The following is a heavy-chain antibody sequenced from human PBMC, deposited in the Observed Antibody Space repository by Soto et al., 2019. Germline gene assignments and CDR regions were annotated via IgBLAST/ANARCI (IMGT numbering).Heavy chain of an antibody. CDR2: ISYDGSNK. Sequence: GGSLRLSCAASGFTFSSYAMHWVRQAPGKGLEWVAVISYDGSNKYYADSVKGRFTISRDNSKNRLYLQMNSLRAEDTAVYYCAREMNIVVVVAAIPAASYYGMDVWGQGTTVTVSS. CDR3: AREMNIVVVVAAIPAASYYGMDV. J-gene: IGHJ6*02. CDR1: GFTFSSYA. V-gene: IGHV3-30-3*01. D-gene: IGHD2-15*01.